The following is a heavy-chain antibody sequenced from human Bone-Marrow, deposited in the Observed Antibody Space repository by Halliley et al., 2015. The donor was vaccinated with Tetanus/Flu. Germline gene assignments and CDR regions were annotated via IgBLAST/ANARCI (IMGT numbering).Heavy chain of an antibody. CDR1: GFTFSASW. CDR2: IKEDGSEK. CDR3: ARGDNAFPI. Sequence: SLRLSCAASGFTFSASWMNWVRQAPGKGLEWVAKIKEDGSEKYYMDSVWDRFTISRDNTKNSPYLQMNSLRTEDTALYYCARGDNAFPIWGQGTMVTVSS. J-gene: IGHJ3*02. V-gene: IGHV3-7*03.